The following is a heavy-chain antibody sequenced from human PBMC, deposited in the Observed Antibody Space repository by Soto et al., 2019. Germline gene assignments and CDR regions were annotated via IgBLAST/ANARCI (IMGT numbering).Heavy chain of an antibody. V-gene: IGHV4-39*01. Sequence: SETLSLTCTVSGGSISSSSYYWGWIRQPPGKGLEWIGSIYYSGSTYYNPSLKSRVTISVDTSKNQFSLKLSSVTAADTAVYSCAGGSYYYYYGIDVWGQGTPFTVSS. CDR2: IYYSGST. J-gene: IGHJ6*02. D-gene: IGHD6-13*01. CDR3: AGGSYYYYYGIDV. CDR1: GGSISSSSYY.